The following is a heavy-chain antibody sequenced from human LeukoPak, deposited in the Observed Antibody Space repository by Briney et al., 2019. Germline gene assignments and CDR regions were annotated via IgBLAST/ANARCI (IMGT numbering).Heavy chain of an antibody. J-gene: IGHJ3*02. CDR1: GFTFGDYG. Sequence: GGSLRLSCTASGFTFGDYGMSWVRQAPGKGLEWVGFIRSKAYGGTTEYAASVKGRFTISRDDSKSIAYLQMNSLKTEDTAVYYCTRDPPHSGYTPDDAFDIWGQGTMVTVSS. CDR2: IRSKAYGGTT. D-gene: IGHD3-22*01. V-gene: IGHV3-49*04. CDR3: TRDPPHSGYTPDDAFDI.